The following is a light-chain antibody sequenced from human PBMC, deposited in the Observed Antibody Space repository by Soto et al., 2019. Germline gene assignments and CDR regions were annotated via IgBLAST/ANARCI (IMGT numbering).Light chain of an antibody. CDR3: QQYGSLQLT. CDR2: GAS. CDR1: QSVSSSY. V-gene: IGKV3-20*01. J-gene: IGKJ4*01. Sequence: EIVLTQSPGTLSLSPGERATLSCRASQSVSSSYLAWYQQKPGQAPRLLIYGASSRATGIPDRFSGSGSGTDFTLTISRLEPEDFAVYYCQQYGSLQLTFGGGTKLEIK.